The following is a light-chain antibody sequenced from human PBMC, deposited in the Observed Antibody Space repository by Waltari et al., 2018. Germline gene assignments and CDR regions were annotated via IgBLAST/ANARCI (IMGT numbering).Light chain of an antibody. CDR1: SSNIGRNY. Sequence: QSLLTQPPSASGTPGQSVTIRCSGGSSNIGRNYVCCYQQPPGMAPKLVIHSNNRRPSGVPDRFSGSKSGTSASLAISGLRSEDEADYYCASWDDSLSGPVFGGGTKLTVL. CDR3: ASWDDSLSGPV. CDR2: SNN. J-gene: IGLJ3*02. V-gene: IGLV1-47*02.